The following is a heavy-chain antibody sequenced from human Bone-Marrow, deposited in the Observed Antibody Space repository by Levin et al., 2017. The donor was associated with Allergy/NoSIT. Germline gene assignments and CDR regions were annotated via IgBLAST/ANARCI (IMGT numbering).Heavy chain of an antibody. Sequence: PGESLKISCKGSGFRFTRDWIAWVRQMPGKGLEWMGIIYGGDSETRYSPSFEGQVTISVDESISTAYLPWSSLKASDTAMYYCAKHRDYRSYIDAWGQGTLITVSS. CDR2: IYGGDSET. CDR3: AKHRDYRSYIDA. CDR1: GFRFTRDW. J-gene: IGHJ4*02. D-gene: IGHD4-11*01. V-gene: IGHV5-51*01.